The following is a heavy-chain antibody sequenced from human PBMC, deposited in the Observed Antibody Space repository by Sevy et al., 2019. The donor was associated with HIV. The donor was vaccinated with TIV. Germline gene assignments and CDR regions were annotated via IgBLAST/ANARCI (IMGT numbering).Heavy chain of an antibody. CDR3: ARDLALSGSYSWLAY. CDR1: GFTFSSYT. J-gene: IGHJ4*02. Sequence: GSLRLSCAASGFTFSSYTMHWVRQAPGKGLEWVAFISYDGSRKYDADSVKGRFTISRDNSKNTLYLQMNNLRAEDTAVFYCARDLALSGSYSWLAYWGQGTLVTVSS. D-gene: IGHD1-26*01. V-gene: IGHV3-30*14. CDR2: ISYDGSRK.